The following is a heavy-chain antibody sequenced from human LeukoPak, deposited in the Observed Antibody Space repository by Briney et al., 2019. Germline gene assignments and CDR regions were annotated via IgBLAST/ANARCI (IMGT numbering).Heavy chain of an antibody. CDR3: AKWYSSSSGWFDP. CDR1: GFTFSSYA. V-gene: IGHV3-23*01. Sequence: GGSLRLSCAASGFTFSSYAMSWVRQASGKGLEWVSAISGSGDNTYYADSVKGRFTISRDNSKNTLYLQMNSLRAEDTAVYYCAKWYSSSSGWFDPWGQGTLVTVSS. J-gene: IGHJ5*02. CDR2: ISGSGDNT. D-gene: IGHD6-6*01.